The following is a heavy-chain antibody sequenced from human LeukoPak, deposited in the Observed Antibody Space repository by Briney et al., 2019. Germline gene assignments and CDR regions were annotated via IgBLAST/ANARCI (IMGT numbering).Heavy chain of an antibody. CDR1: GFTLSSYD. Sequence: GVPLTLLCTASGFTLSSYDMIWVRQSPGRALVGLSSITDTGGITYYADTVKGRFTISRDNTKNTLYVQLNSLIAEDTAVYYCAKDDYGYWFDPWGQGTRVTVSS. CDR2: ITDTGGIT. D-gene: IGHD3-10*01. J-gene: IGHJ5*02. V-gene: IGHV3-23*01. CDR3: AKDDYGYWFDP.